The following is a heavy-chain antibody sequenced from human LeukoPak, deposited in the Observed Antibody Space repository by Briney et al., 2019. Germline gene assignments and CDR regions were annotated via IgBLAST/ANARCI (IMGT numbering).Heavy chain of an antibody. CDR1: SHTFTTYA. Sequence: ASVKVSCTATSHTFTTYAVSWVRQAPGQGLEWMGWLSANNGNTKYAQKFQDRVTMTTDTSASTAYMELRNLRSDDTAAYYCARDSANWHYWGQGTLVTVSS. J-gene: IGHJ4*02. V-gene: IGHV1-18*01. CDR2: LSANNGNT. D-gene: IGHD5-24*01. CDR3: ARDSANWHY.